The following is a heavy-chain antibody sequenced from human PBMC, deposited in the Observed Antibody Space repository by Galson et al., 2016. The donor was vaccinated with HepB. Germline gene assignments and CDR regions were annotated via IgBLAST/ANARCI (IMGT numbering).Heavy chain of an antibody. CDR1: GFTFGIYS. CDR3: ARDRELTIAARPDFFDY. CDR2: ISTSSSTI. D-gene: IGHD6-6*01. J-gene: IGHJ4*02. V-gene: IGHV3-48*01. Sequence: SLRLSCAAPGFTFGIYSMNWVRQAPGKGLEWISYISTSSSTIYYADSVKGRFTISRDNAKSSLYLQMNSLRAEDTAVYDCARDRELTIAARPDFFDYWGQGTLVTVSS.